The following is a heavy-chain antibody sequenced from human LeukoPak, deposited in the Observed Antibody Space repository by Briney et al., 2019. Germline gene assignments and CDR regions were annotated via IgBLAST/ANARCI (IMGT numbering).Heavy chain of an antibody. D-gene: IGHD5-12*01. CDR3: VKYSGFYYFFDF. CDR2: ISSNGGST. V-gene: IGHV3-64D*06. Sequence: PGGSLRLSCSASGFTFSNSAMYWVRQAPGKGLEYVSAISSNGGSTYYADSVKGRFTISRDNSKSTLYLQMSSLRAEDTAVYYCVKYSGFYYFFDFWGQGTLVTVFS. J-gene: IGHJ4*02. CDR1: GFTFSNSA.